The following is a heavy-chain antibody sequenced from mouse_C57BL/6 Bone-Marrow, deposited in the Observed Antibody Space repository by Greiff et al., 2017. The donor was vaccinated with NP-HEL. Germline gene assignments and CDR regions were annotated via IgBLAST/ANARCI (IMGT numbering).Heavy chain of an antibody. CDR2: INYDGSST. J-gene: IGHJ4*01. CDR3: AKLGRGMDY. Sequence: EVKVVESEGGLVQPGSSMKLSCTASGFTFSDYYMAWVRQVPEKGLEWVANINYDGSSTYYLASLKSRFIISRDNAKNLLYLQMSSLKSEETATYYCAKLGRGMDYWGQGTSVTVSS. V-gene: IGHV5-16*01. CDR1: GFTFSDYY. D-gene: IGHD4-1*01.